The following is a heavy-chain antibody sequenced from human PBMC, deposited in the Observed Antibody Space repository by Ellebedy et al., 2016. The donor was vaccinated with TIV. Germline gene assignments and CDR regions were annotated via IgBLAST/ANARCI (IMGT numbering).Heavy chain of an antibody. CDR2: IIPIFGTA. D-gene: IGHD6-19*01. Sequence: SVKVSCXASGGTFSSYAISWVRQTPGQGLEWMGGIIPIFGTANYAQKFQGRVTITADESTSTAYMELSRLRSDDTAVYYCARDRGSGWYDYWGQGTLVTVSS. CDR3: ARDRGSGWYDY. CDR1: GGTFSSYA. V-gene: IGHV1-69*13. J-gene: IGHJ4*02.